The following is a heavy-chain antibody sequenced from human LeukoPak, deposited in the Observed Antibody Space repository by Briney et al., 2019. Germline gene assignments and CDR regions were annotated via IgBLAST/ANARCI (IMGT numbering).Heavy chain of an antibody. CDR1: GGSISSYY. CDR2: IYYSGST. J-gene: IGHJ4*02. D-gene: IGHD3-10*01. CDR3: ARVGSGRTFDY. Sequence: PSETLSLTCTVSGGSISSYYWSWIRQPPGKGLEWIGYIYYSGSTNYNPSLKSRVTISVETSKNHFSLKLSSVTAADTAVYYCARVGSGRTFDYWGQGTLVTVSS. V-gene: IGHV4-59*12.